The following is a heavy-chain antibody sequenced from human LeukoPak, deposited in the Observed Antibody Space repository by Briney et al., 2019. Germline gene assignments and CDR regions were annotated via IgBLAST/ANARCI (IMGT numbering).Heavy chain of an antibody. CDR1: GGSISSYY. D-gene: IGHD6-25*01. Sequence: SETLSLTCTVSGGSISSYYWSWIRQPPGKGLEWIGYIYYSGSTNYNPSLKSRVTISVDTSKNQFSLKLSSVTAADTAVYYCARRLSLWTPIDYWGQGTLVTVSS. V-gene: IGHV4-59*01. CDR2: IYYSGST. CDR3: ARRLSLWTPIDY. J-gene: IGHJ4*02.